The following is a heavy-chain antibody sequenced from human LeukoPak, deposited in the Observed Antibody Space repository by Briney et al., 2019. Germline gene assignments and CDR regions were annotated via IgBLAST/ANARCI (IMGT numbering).Heavy chain of an antibody. D-gene: IGHD3-22*01. CDR1: GGTFSSYA. J-gene: IGHJ4*02. V-gene: IGHV1-69*05. CDR2: IIPIFGTA. Sequence: SVKVSCKASGGTFSSYAISWVRQAPGQGLEWMGGIIPIFGTANYAQKFQGRVTITTDESTSTAYMELSSLRSEDTAVYYCASGSSVVVTMGYWGQGTLVTVSS. CDR3: ASGSSVVVTMGY.